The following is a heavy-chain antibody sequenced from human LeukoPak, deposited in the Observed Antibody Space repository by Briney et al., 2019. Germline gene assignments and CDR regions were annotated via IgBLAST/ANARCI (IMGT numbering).Heavy chain of an antibody. D-gene: IGHD3-10*01. J-gene: IGHJ4*02. V-gene: IGHV3-48*03. Sequence: PGGSLRLSCAASGFTFNDYEMTWVRQAPGKGLEWISYISSSGSITSHADSVKGRFTISRDNSKNTLYLQMNSLRAEDTAVYYCAKGVVLLWFGESSDYFDYWGQGTLVTVSS. CDR3: AKGVVLLWFGESSDYFDY. CDR1: GFTFNDYE. CDR2: ISSSGSIT.